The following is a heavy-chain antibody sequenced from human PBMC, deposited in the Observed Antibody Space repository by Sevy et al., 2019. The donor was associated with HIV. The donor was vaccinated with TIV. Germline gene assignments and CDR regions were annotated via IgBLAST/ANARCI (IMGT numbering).Heavy chain of an antibody. J-gene: IGHJ5*02. V-gene: IGHV3-21*01. D-gene: IGHD2-15*01. CDR1: GFTFSSYS. CDR3: ARDLGYCSGGSCYGPWFDP. CDR2: ISSSSYI. Sequence: GGSLRLSCAASGFTFSSYSMNWVRQAPGKGLEWVSSISSSSYIYYADSVKGRFTISRDNAKNSLYLQMNSLRAEDTAVYYCARDLGYCSGGSCYGPWFDPWGQGTLVTVSS.